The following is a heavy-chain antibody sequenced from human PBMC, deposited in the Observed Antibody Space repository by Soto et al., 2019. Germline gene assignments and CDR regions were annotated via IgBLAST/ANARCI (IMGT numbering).Heavy chain of an antibody. CDR1: GDSISSSDYY. V-gene: IGHV4-61*05. D-gene: IGHD4-17*01. J-gene: IGHJ4*02. CDR3: ARHPTVTEYYFDY. Sequence: PSETLSLTCTVSGDSISSSDYYWGWIRQPPGKGLEWIGYIYYSGSTNYNPSLKSRVTISVDTSKNQFSLKLSSVTAADTAVYYCARHPTVTEYYFDYWGQGTLVTVSS. CDR2: IYYSGST.